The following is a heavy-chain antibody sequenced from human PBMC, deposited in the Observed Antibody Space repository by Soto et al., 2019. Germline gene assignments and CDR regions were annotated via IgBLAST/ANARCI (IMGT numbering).Heavy chain of an antibody. Sequence: PSETLSLTCTVSGGSISSGDYYWSWIRQPPGKGLEWIGYIYYSGSTYYNPSLKSRVTISVDTSKNQFSLKLSSVTAADTAVYYCARGTEDAYGDPHWYFDLWGRGTLVTVSS. V-gene: IGHV4-30-4*01. CDR2: IYYSGST. D-gene: IGHD4-17*01. J-gene: IGHJ2*01. CDR3: ARGTEDAYGDPHWYFDL. CDR1: GGSISSGDYY.